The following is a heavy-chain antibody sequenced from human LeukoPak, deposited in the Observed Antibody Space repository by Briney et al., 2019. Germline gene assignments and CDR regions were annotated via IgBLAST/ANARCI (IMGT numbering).Heavy chain of an antibody. CDR2: INSDGSWT. V-gene: IGHV3-74*01. J-gene: IGHJ4*02. Sequence: GGSLRLSCVASGNYWMHWVRQAPGKGLVWVSHINSDGSWTSYADSVKGRLTISKDNAKNTVYLQMNSLRAEDTAVYYCVSSYETYWGRGTLVTVSS. CDR3: VSSYETY. CDR1: GNYW. D-gene: IGHD3-22*01.